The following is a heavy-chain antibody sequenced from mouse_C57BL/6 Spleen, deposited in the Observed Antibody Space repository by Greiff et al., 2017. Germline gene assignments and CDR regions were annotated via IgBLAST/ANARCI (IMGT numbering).Heavy chain of an antibody. CDR3: ARSSSGYEAY. D-gene: IGHD3-2*02. J-gene: IGHJ3*01. V-gene: IGHV1-82*01. CDR2: IYPGDGDT. Sequence: VQLQESGPELVKPGASVKISCKASGYAFSSSWMNWVKQRPGKGLEWIGRIYPGDGDTNYNGKFKGKATLTADKSSSTAYMQLSSLTSEDSAVYFCARSSSGYEAYWGQGTLVTVSA. CDR1: GYAFSSSW.